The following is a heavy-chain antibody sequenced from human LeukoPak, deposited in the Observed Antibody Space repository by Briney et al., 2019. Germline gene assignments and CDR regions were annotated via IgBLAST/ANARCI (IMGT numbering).Heavy chain of an antibody. CDR2: INHSGST. CDR3: ARAGITIFGVVANYYYYYGMDV. J-gene: IGHJ6*02. Sequence: PSETLSLTCAVYGGSFSGYYWSWIRQPPGKGLEWIGEINHSGSTNYNPSLKSRVTISVDTSKNQFSLKLSSVTAADTAVYYCARAGITIFGVVANYYYYYGMDVWGQGTTVTVSS. V-gene: IGHV4-34*01. CDR1: GGSFSGYY. D-gene: IGHD3-3*01.